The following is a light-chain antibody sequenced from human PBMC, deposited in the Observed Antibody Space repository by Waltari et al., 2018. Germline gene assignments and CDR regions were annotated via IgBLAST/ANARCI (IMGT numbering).Light chain of an antibody. CDR2: GAS. Sequence: DIVITQSPATLSVSPGERATLSWQASQSISSNLAWYQQKPGQAHRLLMYGASTRATGIPARFSGSGSGTEFTLTIGSMQSEDFAVYCCQQYYNWPRTFGQGTKVEIK. CDR3: QQYYNWPRT. J-gene: IGKJ1*01. V-gene: IGKV3-15*01. CDR1: QSISSN.